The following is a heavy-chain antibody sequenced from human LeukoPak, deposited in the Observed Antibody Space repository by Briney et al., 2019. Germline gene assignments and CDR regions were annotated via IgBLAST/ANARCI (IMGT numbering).Heavy chain of an antibody. J-gene: IGHJ6*03. D-gene: IGHD3-10*01. Sequence: PVGSLRLSCAASGFTFSSYWISWVRQAPGKGLEWVANIKQEGSEKYYVDSVKGRFTISRDNAKNSLYLKMKSLRAEDTAVYYCARETELWFGDNYMDVWGKGTTVTVSS. CDR3: ARETELWFGDNYMDV. V-gene: IGHV3-7*01. CDR2: IKQEGSEK. CDR1: GFTFSSYW.